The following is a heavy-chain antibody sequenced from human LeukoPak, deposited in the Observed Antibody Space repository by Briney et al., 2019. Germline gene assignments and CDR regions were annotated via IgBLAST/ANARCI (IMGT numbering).Heavy chain of an antibody. V-gene: IGHV3-21*01. CDR1: GFTFSSYS. D-gene: IGHD6-19*01. CDR2: ISSSSSYI. CDR3: ARDRIAVARDYYGMDV. J-gene: IGHJ6*04. Sequence: GGSLRLSCAASGFTFSSYSMNWVRQAPGKGLEWVSSISSSSSYIYYADSAKGRFTISRDNAKNSLYLQMNSLRAEDTAVYYCARDRIAVARDYYGMDVWGKGTTVTVSS.